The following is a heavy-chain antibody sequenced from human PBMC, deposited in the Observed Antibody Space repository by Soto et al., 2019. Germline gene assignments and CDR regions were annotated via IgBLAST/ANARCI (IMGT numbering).Heavy chain of an antibody. V-gene: IGHV1-46*01. Sequence: ASVKVSCKASGYTFTSYYIHWVRQAPGQGLEWMGIINPSGGSTSYARKFQGRVTMSRGTSTSTVYMELSSLRSEDTAVYYCAMNYYDSSGYPSYYYGMDVWGQGTTVTVSS. D-gene: IGHD3-22*01. CDR1: GYTFTSYY. J-gene: IGHJ6*02. CDR3: AMNYYDSSGYPSYYYGMDV. CDR2: INPSGGST.